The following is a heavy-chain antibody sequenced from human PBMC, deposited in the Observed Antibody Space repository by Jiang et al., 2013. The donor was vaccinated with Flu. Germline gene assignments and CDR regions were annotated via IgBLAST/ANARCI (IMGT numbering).Heavy chain of an antibody. Sequence: QTLSLTCAISGDSVSSNSAGWNWIRQSPSRGLEWLGRTYYRSKWYNDYAVSVQSRITIKPDTSKNQFSLQLNSVTPEDTAVYYCAGSGSYYLFWGQGTLVTVSS. CDR3: AGSGSYYLF. J-gene: IGHJ4*02. CDR2: TYYRSKWYN. V-gene: IGHV6-1*01. CDR1: GDSVSSNSAG. D-gene: IGHD3-10*01.